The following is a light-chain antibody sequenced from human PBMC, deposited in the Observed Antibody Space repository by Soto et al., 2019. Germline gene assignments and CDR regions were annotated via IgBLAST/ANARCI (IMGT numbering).Light chain of an antibody. Sequence: EIALTQSPATLSLSPGERATLSCRASQSVSSYLAWYQQKPGLAPRLLIYDASNRATGIPARFSGSGSGTDFTLTISSLEPEDFAVYYCQQRSNWPTFGGGTKVEIK. J-gene: IGKJ4*01. CDR1: QSVSSY. CDR3: QQRSNWPT. V-gene: IGKV3-11*01. CDR2: DAS.